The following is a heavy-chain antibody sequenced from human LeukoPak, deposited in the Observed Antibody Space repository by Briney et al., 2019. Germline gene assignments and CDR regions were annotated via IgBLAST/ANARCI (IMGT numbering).Heavy chain of an antibody. J-gene: IGHJ4*02. D-gene: IGHD3-22*01. Sequence: SETLSLTCAVYGGSFSGYYWSWIRQPPGKGLEWIGEINHSGSTNYDPSLKSRVTISVDTSKNQFSLKLSSVTAADTAVYYCARSDFYHSSGYHFDYWGQGTLVTVSS. CDR3: ARSDFYHSSGYHFDY. CDR2: INHSGST. CDR1: GGSFSGYY. V-gene: IGHV4-34*01.